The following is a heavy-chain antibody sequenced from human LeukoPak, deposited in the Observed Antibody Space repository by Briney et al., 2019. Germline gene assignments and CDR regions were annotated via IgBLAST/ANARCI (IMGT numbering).Heavy chain of an antibody. CDR3: ATNLRGYSYGLGFDY. Sequence: GGSLRLSCAASGFTFSSYAMSWVRQAPGKGLEWVSAISGSGGSTYYADSVKGRFTISRDNSKNTLYLQMNSLRAEDTAVYYCATNLRGYSYGLGFDYWGQGTLVTVSS. CDR2: ISGSGGST. D-gene: IGHD5-18*01. V-gene: IGHV3-23*01. J-gene: IGHJ4*02. CDR1: GFTFSSYA.